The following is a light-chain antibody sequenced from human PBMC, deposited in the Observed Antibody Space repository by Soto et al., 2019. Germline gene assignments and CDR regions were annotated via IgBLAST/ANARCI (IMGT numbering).Light chain of an antibody. V-gene: IGKV3-11*01. CDR1: QSVSSY. J-gene: IGKJ5*01. CDR3: QQRSNWPG. CDR2: DAS. Sequence: EIVLTQSPATLSLSPGERATLSCRASQSVSSYLAWYQQKPGQAPRLLIYDASNRATGIPARFSGSGSGTDFTLTLSSLEPEDFAVYYCQQRSNWPGFGQGIRLELK.